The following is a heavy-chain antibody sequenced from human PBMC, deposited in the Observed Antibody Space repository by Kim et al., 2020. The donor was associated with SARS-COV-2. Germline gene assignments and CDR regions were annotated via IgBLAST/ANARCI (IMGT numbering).Heavy chain of an antibody. D-gene: IGHD2-8*02. Sequence: YYVDSVKGRFTISRDNAKNSLYLQMNSLRAEDTAVYYCARDLAWSGAFDIWGQGTMVTVSS. CDR3: ARDLAWSGAFDI. V-gene: IGHV3-7*03. J-gene: IGHJ3*02.